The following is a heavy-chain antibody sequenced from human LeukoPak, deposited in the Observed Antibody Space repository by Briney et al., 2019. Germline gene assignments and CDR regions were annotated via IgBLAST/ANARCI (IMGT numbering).Heavy chain of an antibody. Sequence: SETLSLTCTVSGGSISSSSYYWGWIRQPSGKGLEWIGSIYYSGSTYYNPSLKSRVTISVDTSKNQFSLKLSSVTAADTAVYYCARVEMATLIVGVFDYWGQGTLVTVSS. J-gene: IGHJ4*02. D-gene: IGHD5-24*01. CDR2: IYYSGST. CDR1: GGSISSSSYY. CDR3: ARVEMATLIVGVFDY. V-gene: IGHV4-39*01.